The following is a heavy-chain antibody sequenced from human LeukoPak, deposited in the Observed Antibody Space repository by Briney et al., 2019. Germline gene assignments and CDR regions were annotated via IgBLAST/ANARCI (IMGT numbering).Heavy chain of an antibody. CDR3: AKDLMRDRWFGES. CDR1: GFTFSSYS. CDR2: IRYDGSNE. Sequence: QSGGSLRLSCAASGFTFSSYSMNWVRQAPGKGLEWVAFIRYDGSNEFYADSVRGRFTISRDTSKNTLFLQMNSLRPEDTAVYYCAKDLMRDRWFGESWGQGTLVTVSS. V-gene: IGHV3-30*02. D-gene: IGHD3-10*01. J-gene: IGHJ5*02.